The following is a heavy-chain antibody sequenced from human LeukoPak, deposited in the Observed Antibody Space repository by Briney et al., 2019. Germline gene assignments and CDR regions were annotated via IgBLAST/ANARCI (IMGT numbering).Heavy chain of an antibody. D-gene: IGHD2-15*01. CDR1: GFTFSSYA. CDR2: ISGSGGST. Sequence: PGGSLRLSCAASGFTFSSYAMSWVRQAPGRGLEWVSAISGSGGSTYYADSVKGRFTISRDNPKNTLYLQMNSLRAEDTAVYYCAKDMGYCSGGSCLWGDYYYYYGMDVWGQGTTVTVSS. J-gene: IGHJ6*02. V-gene: IGHV3-23*01. CDR3: AKDMGYCSGGSCLWGDYYYYYGMDV.